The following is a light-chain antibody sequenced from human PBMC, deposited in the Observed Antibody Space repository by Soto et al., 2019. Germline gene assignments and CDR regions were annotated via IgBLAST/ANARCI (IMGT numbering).Light chain of an antibody. V-gene: IGKV3D-15*01. CDR1: QNVATY. Sequence: VMTQSPANMSVSPGERVTLSCRASQNVATYVAWYQQKRGQAPRLLIYASSTRATDIPATFSGSGSGTQFSLTISSLQSEDAAVYYRQQYYLSGLSFGGGTKVEI. CDR2: ASS. CDR3: QQYYLSGLS. J-gene: IGKJ4*01.